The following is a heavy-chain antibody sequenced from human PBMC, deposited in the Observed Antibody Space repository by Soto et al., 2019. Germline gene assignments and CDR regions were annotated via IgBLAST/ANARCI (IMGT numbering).Heavy chain of an antibody. CDR3: ARIYDFWSGNGAFDI. D-gene: IGHD3-3*01. CDR2: IYYAGST. CDR1: GGSVNSNGYY. J-gene: IGHJ3*02. Sequence: QVQLQESGPGLVKPSQTLSLTCTVSGGSVNSNGYYWSWIRQHPGKGLEFIGHIYYAGSTYYNPSLESRTTISRDTSKMQFALALTSVTAADTAGYYCARIYDFWSGNGAFDIWGQGSMVTVSS. V-gene: IGHV4-31*03.